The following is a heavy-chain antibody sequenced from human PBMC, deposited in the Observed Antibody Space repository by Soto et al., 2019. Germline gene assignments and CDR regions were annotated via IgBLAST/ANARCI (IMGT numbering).Heavy chain of an antibody. V-gene: IGHV3-48*01. CDR3: ARMSSSISPGC. CDR1: GFTFGTYS. Sequence: EVQLVESGGGLVQPGGSLRLSCAASGFTFGTYSMNWVRQAPGKGLEWVSYVSSSGSSKYYAASVKGRFTISRDNAKDSLYLKMDNLRAEDTAVYYCARMSSSISPGCWGQGTLVTVSS. CDR2: VSSSGSSK. D-gene: IGHD2-2*01. J-gene: IGHJ4*02.